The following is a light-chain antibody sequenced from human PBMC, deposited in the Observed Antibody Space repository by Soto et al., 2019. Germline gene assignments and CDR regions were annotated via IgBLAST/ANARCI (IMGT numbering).Light chain of an antibody. CDR3: QQYNSYSQT. V-gene: IGKV1-5*03. CDR2: KAS. Sequence: SASVRDRVTITCRASQSISSWLAWYQQKPGKAPKLLIYKASSLESGVPSRFSGSGSGTEFTLTISSLQPDDFATYYCQQYNSYSQTFGQGTKVDIK. J-gene: IGKJ1*01. CDR1: QSISSW.